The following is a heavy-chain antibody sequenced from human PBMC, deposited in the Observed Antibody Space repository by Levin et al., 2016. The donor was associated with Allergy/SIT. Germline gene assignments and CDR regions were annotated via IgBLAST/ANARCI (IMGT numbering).Heavy chain of an antibody. CDR1: GFNFRNYA. Sequence: GGPLRLSCAASGFNFRNYAMGWVRQAPGKGLEWVSGIGSNAVKRDYADSVKGRFTISRDTSKNTLYLQMNSLRAEDTAVYYCAKDPVPDTNLASTFDFWGQGTPVTVSS. V-gene: IGHV3-23*01. CDR3: AKDPVPDTNLASTFDF. CDR2: IGSNAVKR. D-gene: IGHD1-14*01. J-gene: IGHJ4*02.